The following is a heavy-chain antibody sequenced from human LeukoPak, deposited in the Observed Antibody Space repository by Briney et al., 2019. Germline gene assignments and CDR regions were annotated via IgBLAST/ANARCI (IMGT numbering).Heavy chain of an antibody. CDR2: ISSSSSYI. V-gene: IGHV3-21*01. J-gene: IGHJ6*03. Sequence: GGSLRLSCAASGFTFSSYSMNWVRQAPGKGLEWVSSISSSSSYIYYADSVKGRFTISRDNAKNSLYLQMDSLRAEDTAVYYCARALGSYDSLTGYYVNYMDVWGKGTTVTVSS. D-gene: IGHD3-9*01. CDR1: GFTFSSYS. CDR3: ARALGSYDSLTGYYVNYMDV.